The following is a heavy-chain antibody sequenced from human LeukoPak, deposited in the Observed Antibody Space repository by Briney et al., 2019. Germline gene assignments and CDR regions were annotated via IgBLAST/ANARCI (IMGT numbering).Heavy chain of an antibody. CDR2: IYYSGST. D-gene: IGHD6-19*01. CDR3: ARQTAVAGTLFLAYHAAYFDY. J-gene: IGHJ4*02. V-gene: IGHV4-59*08. Sequence: SETLSLTCTVSGGSISSYYWSWIRQPPGKGPEWIGYIYYSGSTNYNPSLKSRVTISVDTSKNQFSLKLSSVTAADTAVYYCARQTAVAGTLFLAYHAAYFDYWGQGTLVTVSS. CDR1: GGSISSYY.